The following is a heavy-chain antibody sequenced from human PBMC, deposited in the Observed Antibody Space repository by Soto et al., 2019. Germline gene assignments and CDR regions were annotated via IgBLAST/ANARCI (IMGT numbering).Heavy chain of an antibody. CDR2: VYDVDGT. J-gene: IGHJ3*01. Sequence: DVQLVESGGGLIQPGGSLRLSCAASGLTVSGKKYIAWVRQAPGKGLEWVSGVYDVDGTYYADSVKGRFTISRDTSKTIVFLEMNDLPPDATAVYYCASWLQREHAYDVWGVGTTDTVSS. D-gene: IGHD5-18*01. CDR3: ASWLQREHAYDV. V-gene: IGHV3-53*01. CDR1: GLTVSGKKY.